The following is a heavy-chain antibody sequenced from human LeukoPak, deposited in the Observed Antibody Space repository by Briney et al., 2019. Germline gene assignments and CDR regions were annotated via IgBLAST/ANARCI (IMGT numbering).Heavy chain of an antibody. CDR2: IYHSGST. D-gene: IGHD2-2*01. CDR3: ARGLGAKYCSSTSCSYFDY. CDR1: SGSISSGGYS. J-gene: IGHJ4*02. Sequence: ASETLSLTCAVSSGSISSGGYSWSWIRQPPGKGLEWIGYIYHSGSTYYNPSLKSRVTISVDRSKNQFSLKLSSVTAADTAVYYCARGLGAKYCSSTSCSYFDYWGQGTLVTVYS. V-gene: IGHV4-30-2*01.